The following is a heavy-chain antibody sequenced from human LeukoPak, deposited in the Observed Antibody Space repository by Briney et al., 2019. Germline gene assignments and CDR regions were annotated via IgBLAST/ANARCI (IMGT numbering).Heavy chain of an antibody. Sequence: VASVKVSCKASGDTFTGYYIHWVRQAPGQGLERMGWINPNSGGTNYAQKFQGRVTMTRDTSISTAYMELSRLRSDDIAIYFCATTGREDSSGWFSYYYYYYMDVWGKGTTVTVSS. CDR2: INPNSGGT. CDR3: ATTGREDSSGWFSYYYYYYMDV. J-gene: IGHJ6*03. V-gene: IGHV1-2*02. CDR1: GDTFTGYY. D-gene: IGHD6-19*01.